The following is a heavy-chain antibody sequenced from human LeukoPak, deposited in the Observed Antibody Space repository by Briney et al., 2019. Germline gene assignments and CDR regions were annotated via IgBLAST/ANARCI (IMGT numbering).Heavy chain of an antibody. CDR1: GGSIEDYY. Sequence: SGTLSLTCTVCGGSIEDYYWSWIRQPPGKGLEWIGYIYYTGSTSYNPSLQSRLTISIDTSKTQFSLRLTSVTAADTAVYFCARGVTQWGQGTLVTVSS. V-gene: IGHV4-59*01. J-gene: IGHJ4*02. D-gene: IGHD2-21*02. CDR3: ARGVTQ. CDR2: IYYTGST.